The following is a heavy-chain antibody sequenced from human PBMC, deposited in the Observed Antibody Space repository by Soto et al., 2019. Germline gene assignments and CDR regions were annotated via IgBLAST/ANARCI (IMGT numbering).Heavy chain of an antibody. CDR1: GGTLSSYA. CDR2: IIPIFGTA. D-gene: IGHD1-26*01. Sequence: GASVKLSCKESGGTLSSYASSWVRQAPGQGLEWMGGIIPIFGTANYAQKFQGRVTITADESTSTAYMELSSLRSEDTAVYYCASAGGSYPTRIDYWGQGTLVTVSS. J-gene: IGHJ4*02. V-gene: IGHV1-69*13. CDR3: ASAGGSYPTRIDY.